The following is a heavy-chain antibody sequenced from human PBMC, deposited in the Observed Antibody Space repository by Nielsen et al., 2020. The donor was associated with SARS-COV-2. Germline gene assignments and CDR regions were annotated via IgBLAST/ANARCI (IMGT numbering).Heavy chain of an antibody. CDR3: AKRSPYCSGGSCYRVIDY. J-gene: IGHJ4*02. V-gene: IGHV3-23*01. Sequence: VRPMPGKGLEWVSAISGSGGSTYYADSVKGRFTISRDNSKNTLYLQMNSLRAEDTAVYYCAKRSPYCSGGSCYRVIDYWGQGTLVTVSS. D-gene: IGHD2-15*01. CDR2: ISGSGGST.